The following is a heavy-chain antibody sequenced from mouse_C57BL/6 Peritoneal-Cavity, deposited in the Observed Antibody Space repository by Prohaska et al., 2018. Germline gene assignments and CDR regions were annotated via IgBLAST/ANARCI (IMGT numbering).Heavy chain of an antibody. V-gene: IGHV1-75*01. D-gene: IGHD1-1*01. CDR1: GYTFTDYY. Sequence: QVQLQQSGPELVKPGASVKISCKASGYTFTDYYINWVKQRPGQGLEWIGWIFPGSGSTYYNEKVKCKATLTVDKSSSTAYMLLSSLTSEDSAVYFCARGQFITTVVAFDYWGQGTTLTVSS. J-gene: IGHJ2*01. CDR2: IFPGSGST. CDR3: ARGQFITTVVAFDY.